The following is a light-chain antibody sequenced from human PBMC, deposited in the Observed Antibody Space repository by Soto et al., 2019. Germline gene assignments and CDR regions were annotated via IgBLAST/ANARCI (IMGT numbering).Light chain of an antibody. V-gene: IGKV3-15*01. CDR3: QQYNNWPWT. Sequence: EIVMTQSPATLSVSPGGRATLSCRASQSISDTLAWYQQKPGQAPRLLIYGASTRAPGFPARFSGSGSGTDFTLTISSLQSEDFAVYYCQQYNNWPWTFGQGTKVESK. CDR1: QSISDT. CDR2: GAS. J-gene: IGKJ1*01.